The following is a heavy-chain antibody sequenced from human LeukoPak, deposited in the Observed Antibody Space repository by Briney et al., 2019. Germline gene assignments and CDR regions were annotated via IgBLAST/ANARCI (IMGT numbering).Heavy chain of an antibody. CDR3: AKFATTVTTLGNWFDP. J-gene: IGHJ5*02. CDR1: GFTLSSYA. CDR2: ISGSGGST. V-gene: IGHV3-23*01. D-gene: IGHD4-17*01. Sequence: HPGGSLRLSCAASGFTLSSYAMSWVRQAPGKGLEWVSAISGSGGSTYYADSVKGRFTISRDNSKNTLYLQMNSLRAEDTAVYYCAKFATTVTTLGNWFDPWGQGTLVTVSS.